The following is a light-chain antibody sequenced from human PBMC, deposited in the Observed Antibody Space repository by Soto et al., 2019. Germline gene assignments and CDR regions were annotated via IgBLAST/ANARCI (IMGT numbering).Light chain of an antibody. Sequence: QSVLTQPRSVSGSPGQSVTISCTGTSSDVGGYDYVSWYQHYPGKAPKLMIFEVYLRPSGVPDRFSGSQSGNTASLTISGLRAEDEADYYCCSYAGSYSYVFGNGTKLPVL. CDR3: CSYAGSYSYV. V-gene: IGLV2-11*01. CDR1: SSDVGGYDY. J-gene: IGLJ1*01. CDR2: EVY.